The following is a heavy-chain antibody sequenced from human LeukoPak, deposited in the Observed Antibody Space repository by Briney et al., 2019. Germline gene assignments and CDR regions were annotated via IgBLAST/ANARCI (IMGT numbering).Heavy chain of an antibody. V-gene: IGHV3-7*01. Sequence: GGSLRLSCEVSGLTCSDSLLCWVRPAPGKGLEWVANINPAGSDTYYVDSVKGRFTISRDNAKKSTFLQMNNLRVEDTALYFCFRWGVAADMQDWGQGTLVTVSS. CDR2: INPAGSDT. J-gene: IGHJ4*02. CDR1: GLTCSDSL. D-gene: IGHD2-2*01. CDR3: FRWGVAADMQD.